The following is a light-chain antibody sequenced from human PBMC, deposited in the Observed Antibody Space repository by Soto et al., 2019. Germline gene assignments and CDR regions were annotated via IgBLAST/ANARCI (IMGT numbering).Light chain of an antibody. CDR1: QSVSRD. V-gene: IGKV3-11*01. CDR3: QHRHN. J-gene: IGKJ3*01. Sequence: DIVLTQSPATLSLSPGERATLSCRASQSVSRDFPWSQQKPGQAPRLLIYDASNRATGIPARFSGSGSGTAFTLTIKRLQPEDFALYYCQHRHNFGPGTKVDFK. CDR2: DAS.